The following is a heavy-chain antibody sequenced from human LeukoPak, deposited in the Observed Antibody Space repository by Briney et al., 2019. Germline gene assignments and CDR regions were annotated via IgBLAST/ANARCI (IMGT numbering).Heavy chain of an antibody. CDR2: IYYSGST. J-gene: IGHJ4*02. V-gene: IGHV4-39*01. CDR3: ARHGGFSGSDRYFDY. CDR1: GGSISSSSYY. Sequence: SETLSLTCTVSGGSISSSSYYWGWIRQPPGKGLEWIGSIYYSGSTYYNPSLKSRVTISVDTSKNQFSLKLSSVTAADTAVYYCARHGGFSGSDRYFDYWGQGTLVTVSS. D-gene: IGHD1-26*01.